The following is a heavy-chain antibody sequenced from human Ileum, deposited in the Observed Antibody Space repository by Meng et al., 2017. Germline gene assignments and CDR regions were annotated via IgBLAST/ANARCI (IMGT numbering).Heavy chain of an antibody. Sequence: QVQLQESGPGLVKPSQTLSLTCTVSGGTLSSAGDYCGWIRQFPGKGLEWIGFIFYTGTTYYNPSLESRVTISVDTSKNQYYLKINSVTAAYTAVDYCARDVMGIRDGAVEYYWCQGTLVTVSS. CDR3: ARDVMGIRDGAVEYY. J-gene: IGHJ4*02. D-gene: IGHD5-24*01. CDR2: IFYTGTT. V-gene: IGHV4-31*03. CDR1: GGTLSSAGDY.